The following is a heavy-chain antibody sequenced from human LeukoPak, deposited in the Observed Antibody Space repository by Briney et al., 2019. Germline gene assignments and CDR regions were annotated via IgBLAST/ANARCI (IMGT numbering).Heavy chain of an antibody. CDR3: AKGLAEESLFDY. Sequence: GGSLRLSCAASGFTFSSYAMSWVRQAPGEGREWVSAISGSGASTYYADSVKGRFTISRDNSKNTLYLQMNSLRAEDTAVYYCAKGLAEESLFDYWGQGTLVTVSS. J-gene: IGHJ4*02. D-gene: IGHD6-13*01. CDR2: ISGSGAST. V-gene: IGHV3-23*01. CDR1: GFTFSSYA.